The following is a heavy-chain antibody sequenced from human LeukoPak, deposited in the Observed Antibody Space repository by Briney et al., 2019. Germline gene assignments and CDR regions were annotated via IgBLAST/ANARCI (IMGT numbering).Heavy chain of an antibody. V-gene: IGHV4-59*01. J-gene: IGHJ3*02. CDR3: ARDSGNYYSNAFDI. CDR2: IYYSGST. D-gene: IGHD1-26*01. Sequence: SETLSLTCTVSGGSISSYYWSWIRQPPGKGLEWIGYIYYSGSTNYNPSLKSRVTISVGTSKNQFSLKLSSVTAADTAVYYCARDSGNYYSNAFDIWGQGTMVTVSS. CDR1: GGSISSYY.